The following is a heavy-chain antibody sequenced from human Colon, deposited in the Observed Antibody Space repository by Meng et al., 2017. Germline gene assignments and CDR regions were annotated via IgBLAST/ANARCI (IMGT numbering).Heavy chain of an antibody. J-gene: IGHJ4*02. CDR2: IAHTGRT. CDR1: GVSISTTNW. V-gene: IGHV4-4*02. Sequence: QMLLRESGPGLVKPSGTLFLTCAVSGVSISTTNWWTWFRQSPGKGLEWIGEIAHTGRTNYNRSLKSRVTVTMDTSKNHFSLNVTSVTAADTAVYYCGTTDINYCPIHYWGQGTLVTVSS. CDR3: GTTDINYCPIHY. D-gene: IGHD1/OR15-1a*01.